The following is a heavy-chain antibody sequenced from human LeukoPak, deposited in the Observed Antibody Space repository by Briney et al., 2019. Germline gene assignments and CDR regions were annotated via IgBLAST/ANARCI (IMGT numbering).Heavy chain of an antibody. V-gene: IGHV4-31*03. CDR2: SHPVGRL. Sequence: SETLSFTCTVSGSSFNSNDQYWNWLRQSPGKGLEWSGRSHPVGRLYNNQSLESRVTMSRDTSKNEFSLNLNSVTAADTAVYFCSRGLDGRNLGFWGRGIVVSVSS. CDR1: GSSFNSNDQY. CDR3: SRGLDGRNLGF. D-gene: IGHD6-19*01. J-gene: IGHJ4*02.